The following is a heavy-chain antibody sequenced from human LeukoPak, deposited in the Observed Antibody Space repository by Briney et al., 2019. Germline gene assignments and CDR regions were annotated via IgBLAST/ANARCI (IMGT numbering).Heavy chain of an antibody. V-gene: IGHV1-8*03. J-gene: IGHJ4*02. CDR3: ARGRSTGYPYYFEY. Sequence: ASVKVSFKASVYTFTIYDINWVRQATGQGREWMGWMNPNSGSTGYAQKFQGRVTITRNTSISTAYMELSGLRSEDTAVYYCARGRSTGYPYYFEYWGQGTLVTVSS. D-gene: IGHD5-12*01. CDR1: VYTFTIYD. CDR2: MNPNSGST.